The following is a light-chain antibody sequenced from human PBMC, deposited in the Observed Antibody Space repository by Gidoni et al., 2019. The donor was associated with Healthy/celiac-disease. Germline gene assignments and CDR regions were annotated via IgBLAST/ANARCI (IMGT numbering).Light chain of an antibody. V-gene: IGKV1-33*01. Sequence: DIQMTQSPSSLSASVGDRVTITCQASQDISNYLNWYQQKPGKAPKLLIYDASNLETGVPSRFSGSGSGTDFTFTISSLQPEEIATYYCQQYDNLPFTFGPGTKVDTK. J-gene: IGKJ3*01. CDR3: QQYDNLPFT. CDR2: DAS. CDR1: QDISNY.